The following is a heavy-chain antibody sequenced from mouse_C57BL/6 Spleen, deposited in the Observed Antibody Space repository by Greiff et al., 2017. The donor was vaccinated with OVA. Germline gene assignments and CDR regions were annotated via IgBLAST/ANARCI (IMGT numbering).Heavy chain of an antibody. Sequence: EVKVEESGGGLVQPGGSMKLSCAASGFTFSDAWMDWVRQSPEQGLEWVAEIRNKANNHATYYAESVKGRFTISRDDSKSSVYLQMNSLRAEDTGIYYCTRPYSNYWYFDVWGTGTTVTVSA. J-gene: IGHJ1*03. CDR3: TRPYSNYWYFDV. V-gene: IGHV6-6*01. CDR2: IRNKANNHAT. CDR1: GFTFSDAW. D-gene: IGHD2-5*01.